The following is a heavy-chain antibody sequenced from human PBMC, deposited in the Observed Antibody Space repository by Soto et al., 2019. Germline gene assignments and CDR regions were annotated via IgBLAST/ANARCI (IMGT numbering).Heavy chain of an antibody. J-gene: IGHJ5*02. CDR1: GGSISSNTYY. CDR2: FYYSGSS. Sequence: QLQLLESGPGLVKPSETLSLTCTVSGGSISSNTYYWGWIRQPPGKGLEWIGNFYYSGSSYYTPSLKRPVPISVDTSKNHFSLNLSSVTAADTAVYYCASMSPVTSIETWGQGTLVTVSS. V-gene: IGHV4-39*01. CDR3: ASMSPVTSIET. D-gene: IGHD4-17*01.